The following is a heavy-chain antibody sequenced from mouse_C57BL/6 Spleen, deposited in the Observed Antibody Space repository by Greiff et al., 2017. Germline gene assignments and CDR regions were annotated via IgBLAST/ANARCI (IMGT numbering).Heavy chain of an antibody. J-gene: IGHJ4*01. D-gene: IGHD4-1*01. Sequence: EVHLVESGGGLVKPGGSLKLSCAASGFTFSDYGMHWVRQAPEKGLEWVAYISSGSSTIYYADTVKGRFTISRDNAKNTLFLQMTSLRSEDTAMYYCARHGTDYAMDYWGQGTSVTVSS. CDR3: ARHGTDYAMDY. CDR2: ISSGSSTI. V-gene: IGHV5-17*01. CDR1: GFTFSDYG.